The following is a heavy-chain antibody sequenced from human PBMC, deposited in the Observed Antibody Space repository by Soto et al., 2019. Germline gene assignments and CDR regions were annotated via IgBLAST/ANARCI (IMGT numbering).Heavy chain of an antibody. CDR3: ARDLAPLSATRNYYYSMDV. CDR1: GGTFSSYA. V-gene: IGHV1-69*13. D-gene: IGHD5-12*01. J-gene: IGHJ6*02. Sequence: ASVKVSCKASGGTFSSYAISWVRQAPGQGLEWVGGIIPIFGTANYAQKFQGRVTITADESTSTAYMELSSLRSEDTAVYYCARDLAPLSATRNYYYSMDVWGQGTTVTVSS. CDR2: IIPIFGTA.